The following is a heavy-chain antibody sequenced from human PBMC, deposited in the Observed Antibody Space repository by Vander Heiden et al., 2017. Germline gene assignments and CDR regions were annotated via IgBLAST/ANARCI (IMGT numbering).Heavy chain of an antibody. CDR3: ARGPIVVPAAPYFDH. CDR1: GYTFKDYY. Sequence: QVQLVQSGAEVKKPGASVKVSCKASGYTFKDYYISWVRQAPGQGLEWVAWINPNSGNTNSAQNFQGRVSLTRDTSISTAYMELSSLRSDDAAVYYCARGPIVVPAAPYFDHWGQGTLVTVSS. D-gene: IGHD2-2*01. V-gene: IGHV1-2*02. CDR2: INPNSGNT. J-gene: IGHJ4*02.